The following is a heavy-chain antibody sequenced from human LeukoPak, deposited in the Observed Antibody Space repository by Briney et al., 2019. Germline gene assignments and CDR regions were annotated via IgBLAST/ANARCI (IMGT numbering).Heavy chain of an antibody. J-gene: IGHJ4*02. D-gene: IGHD1-26*01. Sequence: PSETLSLTCAVSGGSISSGGYYWSWIRQPPGKGLEWIGYIYHSGSTYYNPSLKSRVTISVDRSKNQFSLKLSSVTAADTAVYYCARDSYSPSGSYYFDYWGQGTLVTVSS. V-gene: IGHV4-30-2*01. CDR3: ARDSYSPSGSYYFDY. CDR2: IYHSGST. CDR1: GGSISSGGYY.